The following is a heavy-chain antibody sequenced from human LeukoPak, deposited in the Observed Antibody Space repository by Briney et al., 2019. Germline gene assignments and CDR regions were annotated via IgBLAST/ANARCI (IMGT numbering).Heavy chain of an antibody. D-gene: IGHD5-18*01. CDR1: GFTFSDYY. Sequence: SGGSLRLSCAASGFTFSDYYMSWIRQAPGKGLEWVSYISSSSSYTNYADSVKGRFTISRDNAKNSLYLQMNSLRVEDAAVYYCARVAYGYSVDYWGQGTLVTVSS. J-gene: IGHJ4*02. CDR3: ARVAYGYSVDY. CDR2: ISSSSSYT. V-gene: IGHV3-11*06.